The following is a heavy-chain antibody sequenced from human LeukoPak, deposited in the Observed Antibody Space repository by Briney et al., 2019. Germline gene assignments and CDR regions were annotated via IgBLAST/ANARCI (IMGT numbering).Heavy chain of an antibody. V-gene: IGHV1-18*01. CDR3: AGSGYDSFGAFDI. Sequence: ASVKVSCRASGYTFTSYGISWVRQAPGQGLEWMGWISGYNGNTNYAQKFQGRVTITTDESTSTAYMELSSLRSEDTAVYYCAGSGYDSFGAFDIWGQGTMVTVSS. CDR1: GYTFTSYG. D-gene: IGHD5-12*01. CDR2: ISGYNGNT. J-gene: IGHJ3*02.